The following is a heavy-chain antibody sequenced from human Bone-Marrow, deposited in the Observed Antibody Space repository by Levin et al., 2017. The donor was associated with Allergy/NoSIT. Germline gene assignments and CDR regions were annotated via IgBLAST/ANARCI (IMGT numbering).Heavy chain of an antibody. CDR1: GFTFSNYA. CDR2: IGGSGGYT. CDR3: AKMATSSTEVDY. Sequence: GGSLRLSCAASGFTFSNYAMSWVRQAPGKGLEWVSAIGGSGGYTYYADSVKGRFTISRDNSKNTLYLQINSLRAEDTAVYYAAKMATSSTEVDYWGQGTLVTVSS. J-gene: IGHJ4*02. V-gene: IGHV3-23*01. D-gene: IGHD5-24*01.